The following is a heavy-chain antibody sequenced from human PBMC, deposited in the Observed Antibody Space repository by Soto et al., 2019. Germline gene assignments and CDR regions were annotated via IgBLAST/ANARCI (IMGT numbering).Heavy chain of an antibody. CDR2: TYYRSKWYN. J-gene: IGHJ6*02. CDR1: GDSVPSNSAA. V-gene: IGHV6-1*01. D-gene: IGHD2-2*01. Sequence: SQILSLTCAISGDSVPSNSAAWNWIRQSPSRGLEWLGRTYYRSKWYNDYAVSVKSRITINPDTSKNQFSLQLNSVTPEDTAVYYCARSFTGYCSSTSCPIYYYYGMDVWGQGTTVTVSS. CDR3: ARSFTGYCSSTSCPIYYYYGMDV.